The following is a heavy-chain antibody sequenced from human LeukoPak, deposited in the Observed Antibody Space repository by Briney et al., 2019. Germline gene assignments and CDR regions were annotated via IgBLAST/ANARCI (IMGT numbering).Heavy chain of an antibody. V-gene: IGHV1-2*02. CDR3: ASWDVDTAMVTGYYFDY. CDR2: FNPNSGGT. Sequence: ASVKVSCKASGYTFTGYYMHWVRQAPGQGLEWMGWFNPNSGGTNYAQKFQGRVTMTRDTSISTAYMELSRLRSDDTAVYYCASWDVDTAMVTGYYFDYWGQGTLVTVSS. D-gene: IGHD5-18*01. J-gene: IGHJ4*02. CDR1: GYTFTGYY.